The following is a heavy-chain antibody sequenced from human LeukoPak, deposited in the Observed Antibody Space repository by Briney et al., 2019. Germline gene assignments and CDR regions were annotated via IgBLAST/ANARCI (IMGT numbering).Heavy chain of an antibody. V-gene: IGHV4-38-2*02. CDR2: IHHSGST. J-gene: IGHJ4*02. CDR1: GYSISSGYY. CDR3: ARRGSGSGSYRLRGFDY. D-gene: IGHD3-10*01. Sequence: PSETLSLTCTVSGYSISSGYYWGWIRQPPGKGLEWIGSIHHSGSTNYNPSLKSRVTISLDTSKNQFSLKLSSVTAADTAVYYCARRGSGSGSYRLRGFDYWGQRTLVTVSS.